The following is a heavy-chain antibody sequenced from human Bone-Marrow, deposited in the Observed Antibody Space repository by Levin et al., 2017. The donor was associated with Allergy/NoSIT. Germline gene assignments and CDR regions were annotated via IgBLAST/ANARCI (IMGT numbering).Heavy chain of an antibody. CDR1: GDRVSSNSAA. CDR3: ARDLLIASRLRSNYFDY. CDR2: TYYRSKWYN. Sequence: SQTLSLTCAIPGDRVSSNSAAWNWIRQSPSRGLEWLGRTYYRSKWYNDYAVSVKSRIIINPDTSKNQFSLHLNSVTPEDTAVYYCARDLLIASRLRSNYFDYWGQGILVTVSS. D-gene: IGHD6-6*01. J-gene: IGHJ4*02. V-gene: IGHV6-1*01.